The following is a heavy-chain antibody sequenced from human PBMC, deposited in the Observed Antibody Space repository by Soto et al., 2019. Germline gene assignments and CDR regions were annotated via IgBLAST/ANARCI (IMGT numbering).Heavy chain of an antibody. V-gene: IGHV3-9*01. CDR2: ISWSSGSI. D-gene: IGHD2-15*01. CDR1: GFTFHDYA. J-gene: IGHJ4*02. CDR3: AKERCGGGNCYRHFDY. Sequence: EVQLVESGGDLVQPGRSLRLSCAASGFTFHDYAMHGVRQAPGKGLEWVSGISWSSGSIDYADSVKGRFTISRDNARNSLYLQMSSLRPEDTALYYCAKERCGGGNCYRHFDYWGQGTLVTVSS.